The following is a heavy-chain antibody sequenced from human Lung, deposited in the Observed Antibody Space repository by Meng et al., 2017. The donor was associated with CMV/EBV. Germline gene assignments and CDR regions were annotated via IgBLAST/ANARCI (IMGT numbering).Heavy chain of an antibody. CDR3: ARVEVGITSGDY. J-gene: IGHJ4*02. CDR1: GYIFTNYG. Sequence: QAQLVQSGGEVNKPGASLKVSCKSTGYIFTNYGITWVRQAPGQGLEWMGWISAYNGNTNYAQTLQGRVTMTTDTSTSTAYMELRSLRSDDTAVYYCARVEVGITSGDYWGQGTLVTVSS. V-gene: IGHV1-18*01. D-gene: IGHD1-26*01. CDR2: ISAYNGNT.